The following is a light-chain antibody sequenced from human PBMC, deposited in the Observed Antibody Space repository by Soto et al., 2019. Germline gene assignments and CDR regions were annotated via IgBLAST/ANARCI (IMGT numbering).Light chain of an antibody. CDR1: QSVTSY. J-gene: IGKJ2*01. CDR3: QQRSNWPSRYT. V-gene: IGKV3-11*01. Sequence: EIVLTQSPATLSLSPGERATLSCRTSQSVTSYLAWYQQKPGQSPRLLIYDASNRATGIPDRFSGSGSGTDFTSTISSLEPEDFAVYYCQQRSNWPSRYTFGQGTKLEIK. CDR2: DAS.